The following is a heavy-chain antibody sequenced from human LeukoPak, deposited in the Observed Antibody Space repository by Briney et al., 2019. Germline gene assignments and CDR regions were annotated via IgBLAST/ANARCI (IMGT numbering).Heavy chain of an antibody. CDR3: ARAASRLPFDY. J-gene: IGHJ4*02. CDR1: GFTFSSYD. CDR2: ISSSGSTI. Sequence: GGSLRLSCAASGFTFSSYDMSWVRQAPGKGLEWVSYISSSGSTIYYADSVKGRFTISRDNAKNSLYLQMNSLRAEDTAVYYCARAASRLPFDYWGQGTLVTVSS. V-gene: IGHV3-11*01. D-gene: IGHD3-16*01.